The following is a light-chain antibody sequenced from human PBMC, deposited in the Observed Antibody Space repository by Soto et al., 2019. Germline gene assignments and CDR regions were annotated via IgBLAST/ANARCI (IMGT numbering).Light chain of an antibody. CDR2: GTS. J-gene: IGKJ5*01. CDR1: QSVTGNY. Sequence: EIVLTQSPGTLSLAPGERATLSCRASQSVTGNYLAWYQQKPGQSPRLLIYGTSRRVTGISDRFSGSGSGTDFTLTISRLEPEDFAVYYCQQYGSTPPITFGQGTRLAIK. CDR3: QQYGSTPPIT. V-gene: IGKV3-20*01.